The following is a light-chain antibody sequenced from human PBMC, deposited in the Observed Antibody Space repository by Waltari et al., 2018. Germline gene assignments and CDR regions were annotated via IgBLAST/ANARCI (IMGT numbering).Light chain of an antibody. Sequence: EIVLTQSPVTLSLSPGQRATLSCRASQSVDNFLGWYHQKPGQAPRLLIYDATKRAPGSPARFSGGGSATDFNLTISSLEPEDVGLYYCHQGSTWPRTFGQGTKLEI. J-gene: IGKJ2*01. CDR1: QSVDNF. V-gene: IGKV3-11*01. CDR3: HQGSTWPRT. CDR2: DAT.